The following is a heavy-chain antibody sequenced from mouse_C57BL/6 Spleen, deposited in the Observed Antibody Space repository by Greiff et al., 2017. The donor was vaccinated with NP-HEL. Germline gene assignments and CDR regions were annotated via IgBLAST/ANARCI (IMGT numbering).Heavy chain of an antibody. D-gene: IGHD2-3*01. Sequence: VQLQQPGAELVMPGASVKLSCKASGYTFTSYWMHWVKQRPGQGLEWIGEIDPSDSYTNYNQKFKGKSTLTVDKSSSTAYMQLSSLTSEDSAVYYCARYDGYNWYFDVWGTGTTVTVSS. CDR1: GYTFTSYW. CDR2: IDPSDSYT. CDR3: ARYDGYNWYFDV. J-gene: IGHJ1*03. V-gene: IGHV1-69*01.